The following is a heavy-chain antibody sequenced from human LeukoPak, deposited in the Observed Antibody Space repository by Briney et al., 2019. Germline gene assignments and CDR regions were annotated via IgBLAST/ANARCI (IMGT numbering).Heavy chain of an antibody. CDR1: GGSISRSDYY. J-gene: IGHJ3*01. CDR3: ARDFYQTHALDV. Sequence: SETLSLTCTVSGGSISRSDYYWGWVRQPPGKGLEWIGSISYSGSTYYNPSLKSRVTMFVDMSNNQFSVRLSSVTAADTAVYYCARDFYQTHALDVWGQGTLVTVSS. CDR2: ISYSGST. D-gene: IGHD3-16*02. V-gene: IGHV4-39*07.